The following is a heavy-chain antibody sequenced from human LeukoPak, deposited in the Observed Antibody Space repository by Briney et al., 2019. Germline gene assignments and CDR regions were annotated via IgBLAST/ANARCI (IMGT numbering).Heavy chain of an antibody. CDR1: GFSLSTSGMR. CDR3: ARLNSGTYLDY. CDR2: IDWDDDK. Sequence: SGPTLVNPTQTLTLTCTFSGFSLSTSGMRVSWIRQPPGKALEWLARIDWDDDKFYSTSLKTRLTISKDTSKNQVDLTMTNMDPVDTATYYCARLNSGTYLDYWGQGTLVTVSS. D-gene: IGHD1-26*01. V-gene: IGHV2-70*04. J-gene: IGHJ4*02.